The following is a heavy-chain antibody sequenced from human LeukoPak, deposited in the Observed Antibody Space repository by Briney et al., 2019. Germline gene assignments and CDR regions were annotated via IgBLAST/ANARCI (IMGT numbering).Heavy chain of an antibody. CDR2: IYYSGST. CDR1: GGSISSSSYY. D-gene: IGHD3-10*01. Sequence: SETLSLTCTVSGGSISSSSYYWGWIRQPPGKGLEWIGSIYYSGSTYYNPSLKSRVTISVDTSKNQFSLKLSSVTAADTAVYYCARQNVLLWFGELLTWFDPWSQGTLVTVSS. V-gene: IGHV4-39*01. CDR3: ARQNVLLWFGELLTWFDP. J-gene: IGHJ5*02.